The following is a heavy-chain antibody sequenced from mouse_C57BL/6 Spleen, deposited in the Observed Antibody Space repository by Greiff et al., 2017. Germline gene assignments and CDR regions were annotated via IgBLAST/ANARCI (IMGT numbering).Heavy chain of an antibody. CDR3: ARDRLSSGYLYFDY. J-gene: IGHJ2*01. D-gene: IGHD3-2*02. CDR1: GYSFTDYN. CDR2: INPNYGTT. V-gene: IGHV1-39*01. Sequence: VHVKQSGPELVKPGASVKISCKASGYSFTDYNMNWVKQSNGKSLEWIGVINPNYGTTSYNQKFKGKATLTVDESSSTAYMQLNSLTSEDSAVYYCARDRLSSGYLYFDYWGQGTTLTVSS.